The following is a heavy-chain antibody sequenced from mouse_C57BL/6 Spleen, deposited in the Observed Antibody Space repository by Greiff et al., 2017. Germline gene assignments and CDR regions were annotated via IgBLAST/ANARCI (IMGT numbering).Heavy chain of an antibody. J-gene: IGHJ3*01. D-gene: IGHD1-1*01. CDR1: GYTFTSYW. CDR2: IHPNSGST. V-gene: IGHV1-64*01. Sequence: VQLQQPGAELVKPGASVKLSCKASGYTFTSYWMHWVKQRPGQGLEWIGMIHPNSGSTNYNEKFKSKATLTVDKSSSTAYMQLSSLTSEDSAVYYCAPMTTVPAWFADWGQGTLVTVSA. CDR3: APMTTVPAWFAD.